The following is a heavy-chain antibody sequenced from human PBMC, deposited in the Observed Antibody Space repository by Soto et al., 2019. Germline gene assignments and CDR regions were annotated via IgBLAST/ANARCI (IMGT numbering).Heavy chain of an antibody. Sequence: ASVKVSCKASGYTFTGYYMHWVRQAPGQGLEWMGWINPNSGGTNYAQKFQGWVTMTRDTSISTAYMELSRLRSDDTAVYYCARGRHTAMDHYYYYGMDVWGQGTTVTVSS. CDR3: ARGRHTAMDHYYYYGMDV. D-gene: IGHD5-18*01. CDR1: GYTFTGYY. V-gene: IGHV1-2*04. J-gene: IGHJ6*02. CDR2: INPNSGGT.